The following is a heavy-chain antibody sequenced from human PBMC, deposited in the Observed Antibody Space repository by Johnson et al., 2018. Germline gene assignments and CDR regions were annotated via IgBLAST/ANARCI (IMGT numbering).Heavy chain of an antibody. Sequence: QVQLVESGAEVKKPGSSVKVSCKASGGTFSSYAISWVRQAPGQGLEWMGGIIPIFGTANYAQKFQGRVTITADESTSTAYMELSSRRSEDTAVYYCARDRGVGAPEYFQHWGQGTLVTVSS. CDR3: ARDRGVGAPEYFQH. V-gene: IGHV1-69*01. D-gene: IGHD1-26*01. J-gene: IGHJ1*01. CDR1: GGTFSSYA. CDR2: IIPIFGTA.